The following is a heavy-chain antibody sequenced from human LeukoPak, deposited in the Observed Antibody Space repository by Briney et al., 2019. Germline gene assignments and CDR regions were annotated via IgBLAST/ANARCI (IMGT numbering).Heavy chain of an antibody. V-gene: IGHV3-21*01. CDR2: ISSSSSYI. CDR1: GFTFSSYS. D-gene: IGHD1-26*01. J-gene: IGHJ5*01. Sequence: KPGGSLRLSCAASGFTFSSYSMSWVRQAPGKGLEWVSAISSSSSYIYYADSVKGRFTISRDNAKNSLYLQMNSLRAEDTAVYHCARLPEYSRSDRQDSWGQGTLAIVTS. CDR3: ARLPEYSRSDRQDS.